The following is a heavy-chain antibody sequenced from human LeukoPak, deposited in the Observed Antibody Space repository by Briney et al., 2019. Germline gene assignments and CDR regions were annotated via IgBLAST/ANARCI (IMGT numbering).Heavy chain of an antibody. Sequence: GGSLRLSCAASGFTFSTYGMNWVRQAPGKGLEWVSSISSAGGDKYYSDSVKGRFTISRDNSKNTLYLQMNSLRAEDTAVYYCARDDYGDLVYWGQGTLVTVSS. J-gene: IGHJ4*02. CDR1: GFTFSTYG. CDR3: ARDDYGDLVY. D-gene: IGHD4-17*01. V-gene: IGHV3-21*01. CDR2: ISSAGGDK.